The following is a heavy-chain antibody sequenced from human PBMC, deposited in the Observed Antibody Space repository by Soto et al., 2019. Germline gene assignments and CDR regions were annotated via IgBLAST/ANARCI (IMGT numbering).Heavy chain of an antibody. Sequence: QVQLVQSGTEVKKPGSSVKVSCKASGGTFSSYAISWVRQAPGQGLEWMGGITPIFGTTNYAQRFQGRVSITADESTSTTYMEPSSLRSEDTAVYYCAGSYKYGSGTFDAFDIWGQGTLVTVSS. J-gene: IGHJ3*02. CDR1: GGTFSSYA. CDR2: ITPIFGTT. CDR3: AGSYKYGSGTFDAFDI. V-gene: IGHV1-69*01. D-gene: IGHD3-10*01.